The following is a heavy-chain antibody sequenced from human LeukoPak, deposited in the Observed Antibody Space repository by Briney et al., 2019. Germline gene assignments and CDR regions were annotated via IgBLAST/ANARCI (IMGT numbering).Heavy chain of an antibody. CDR1: GFTFSSYA. CDR3: ARSYSSYSSSWFGPFDY. J-gene: IGHJ4*02. CDR2: ISGSGGST. V-gene: IGHV3-23*01. Sequence: PGGSLGLSCAASGFTFSSYAMSWVRQAPGKGLEWVSAISGSGGSTYYADSVKGRFTISRDNSKNTLYLQMNSLRAEDTAVYYCARSYSSYSSSWFGPFDYWGQGTLVTVSS. D-gene: IGHD6-13*01.